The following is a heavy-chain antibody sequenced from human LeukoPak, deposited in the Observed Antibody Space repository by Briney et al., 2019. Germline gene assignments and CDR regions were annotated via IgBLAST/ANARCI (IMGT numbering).Heavy chain of an antibody. D-gene: IGHD4-23*01. CDR3: ARQRWYPYYFDY. CDR1: GYSFTSYW. Sequence: GESLKISCKGSGYSFTSYWIAWVRQMPGKDLEWMGIIYPGDSDTRYSPSFQGQATTSDDKSISTAYLQWRSLTASATAIYYCARQRWYPYYFDYWGQGILVTVSS. V-gene: IGHV5-51*01. CDR2: IYPGDSDT. J-gene: IGHJ4*02.